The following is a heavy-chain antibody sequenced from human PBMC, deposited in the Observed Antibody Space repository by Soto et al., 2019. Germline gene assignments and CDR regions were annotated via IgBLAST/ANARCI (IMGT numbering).Heavy chain of an antibody. D-gene: IGHD2-2*01. V-gene: IGHV3-48*01. Sequence: EVQLVESGGGLVQPGGSLRLSCAASGFTFSSYSMNWVRQAPGKGLEWVSYISSSSSTIYYADSVKGRFTISRDNAKNSLYLQMNSLRAEDTAVYYCARDRDCSSTRCYALRWFDPWGQGTLVTVSS. CDR2: ISSSSSTI. J-gene: IGHJ5*02. CDR1: GFTFSSYS. CDR3: ARDRDCSSTRCYALRWFDP.